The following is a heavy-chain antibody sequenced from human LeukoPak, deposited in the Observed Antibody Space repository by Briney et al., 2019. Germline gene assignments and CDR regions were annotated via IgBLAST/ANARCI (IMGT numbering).Heavy chain of an antibody. V-gene: IGHV4-34*01. CDR2: INHSGST. J-gene: IGHJ4*02. CDR3: ARHASYSSGSRLGY. Sequence: SETLSLTCAVYGGSFSGYYWSWIRQPPGKGLEWIGEINHSGSTNYNPSLKSRVTISVDTSKNQSSLKLSSVTAADTAVYYCARHASYSSGSRLGYWGQGTLVTVSS. CDR1: GGSFSGYY. D-gene: IGHD6-25*01.